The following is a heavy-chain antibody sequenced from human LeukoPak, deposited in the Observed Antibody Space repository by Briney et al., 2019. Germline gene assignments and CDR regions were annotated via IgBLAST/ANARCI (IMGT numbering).Heavy chain of an antibody. V-gene: IGHV4-39*01. CDR1: GGSISSSSYY. CDR3: ARLRYYYDSSGYYPFDY. J-gene: IGHJ4*02. CDR2: IYYSGST. D-gene: IGHD3-22*01. Sequence: SETLSLTCTVSGGSISSSSYYWGWIRQPPGKALEWIGSIYYSGSTYYNPSLKSRVTISVDTSKNQFSLKLSSVTAADTAVYYCARLRYYYDSSGYYPFDYWGQGTLVTVSS.